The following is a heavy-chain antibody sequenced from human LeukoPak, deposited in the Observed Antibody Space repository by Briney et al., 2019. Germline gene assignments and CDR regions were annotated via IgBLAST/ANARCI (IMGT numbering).Heavy chain of an antibody. D-gene: IGHD3-3*01. CDR3: AGGGFFSLDL. J-gene: IGHJ4*02. V-gene: IGHV4-34*01. CDR1: GGSFSGYY. Sequence: PSETLSLTCAVYGGSFSGYYWSWIRQPPGKGLEWIGEINHSGSTNYNPSLKSRVTISVDTSKNQFSLKLSSVTAADTAVFYWAGGGFFSLDLWGQGTLVTVSS. CDR2: INHSGST.